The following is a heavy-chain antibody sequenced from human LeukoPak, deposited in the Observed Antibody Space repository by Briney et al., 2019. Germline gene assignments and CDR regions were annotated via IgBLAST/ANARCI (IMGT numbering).Heavy chain of an antibody. D-gene: IGHD3-10*01. CDR2: IIPIFGIA. CDR3: ARDVLPRGFDP. V-gene: IGHV1-69*04. CDR1: GGTFSSYA. J-gene: IGHJ5*02. Sequence: GSSVKVSCKASGGTFSSYAISWVRQAPGQGHEWMGRIIPIFGIANYAQKFQGRVTITADKSTSTAYMELSSLRSEDTAVYYCARDVLPRGFDPWGQGTLVTVSS.